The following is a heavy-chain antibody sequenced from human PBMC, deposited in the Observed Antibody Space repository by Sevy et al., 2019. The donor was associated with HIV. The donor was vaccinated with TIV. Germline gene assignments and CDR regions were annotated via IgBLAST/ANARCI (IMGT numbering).Heavy chain of an antibody. J-gene: IGHJ4*02. V-gene: IGHV3-21*01. CDR2: ISSSSSYI. D-gene: IGHD3-9*01. CDR1: GFTFSSYA. Sequence: GGSLRLSCAASGFTFSSYAMSWVRQAPGKGLEWVSSISSSSSYIYYADSVKGRFTISRDNAKNSLYLQMNSLRAEDTAVYYCARDDDILTGYIFDYWGQGTLVTVSS. CDR3: ARDDDILTGYIFDY.